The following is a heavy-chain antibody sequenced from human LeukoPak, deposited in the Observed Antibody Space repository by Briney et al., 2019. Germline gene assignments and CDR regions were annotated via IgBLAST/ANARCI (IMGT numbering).Heavy chain of an antibody. Sequence: SETLSLTCTVSGGSISSYYWSWIRQHPGKGLEWIGYIYYSGSTYYNPSLKSRVTISVDTSKNQFSLKLSSVTAADTAVYYCARDYGDYGETIFDYWGQGTLVTVSS. CDR1: GGSISSYY. V-gene: IGHV4-59*06. CDR2: IYYSGST. J-gene: IGHJ4*02. CDR3: ARDYGDYGETIFDY. D-gene: IGHD4-17*01.